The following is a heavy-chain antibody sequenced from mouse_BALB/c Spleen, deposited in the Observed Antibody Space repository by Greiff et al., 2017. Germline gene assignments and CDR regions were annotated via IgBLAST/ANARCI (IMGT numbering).Heavy chain of an antibody. CDR3: ARFGDYDLYYAMDY. D-gene: IGHD2-4*01. CDR2: ISSGSSTI. Sequence: EVQGVESGGGLVQPGGSRKLSCAASGFTFSSFGMHWVRQAPEKGLEWVAYISSGSSTIYYADTVKGRFTISRDNPKNTLFLQMTSLRSEDTAMYYCARFGDYDLYYAMDYWGQGTSVTVSS. J-gene: IGHJ4*01. CDR1: GFTFSSFG. V-gene: IGHV5-17*02.